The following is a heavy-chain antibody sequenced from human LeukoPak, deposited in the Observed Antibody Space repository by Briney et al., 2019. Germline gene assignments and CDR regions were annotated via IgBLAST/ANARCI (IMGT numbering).Heavy chain of an antibody. J-gene: IGHJ3*02. CDR3: AKVEREIFFNAFDI. CDR2: IYHSGST. V-gene: IGHV4-38-2*02. Sequence: SETLSLTCTVSGYSISSAYYWGWIRQPPGKGLEWIGSIYHSGSTYYNPSLESRVAISVDKSKNHISLRLSSVTAADTAVYYCAKVEREIFFNAFDIWGRGTMVTVFS. CDR1: GYSISSAYY. D-gene: IGHD2/OR15-2a*01.